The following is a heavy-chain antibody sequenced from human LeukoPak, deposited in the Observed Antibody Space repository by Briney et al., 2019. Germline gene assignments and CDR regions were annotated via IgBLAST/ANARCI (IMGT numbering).Heavy chain of an antibody. V-gene: IGHV3-30-3*01. J-gene: IGHJ3*01. CDR3: ASHYDSSGYYWGIGAFDV. CDR2: ISYDGSNK. Sequence: GGSLRLSCAAPGFTFSSYAMHWVRQAPGKGLEWVAVISYDGSNKYYADSVKGRFTISRDNSKNTLYLQMNSLRAEDTAVYYCASHYDSSGYYWGIGAFDVWGQGTMVTVSS. CDR1: GFTFSSYA. D-gene: IGHD3-22*01.